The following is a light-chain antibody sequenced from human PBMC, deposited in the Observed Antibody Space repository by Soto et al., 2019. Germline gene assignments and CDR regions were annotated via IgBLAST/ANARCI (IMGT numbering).Light chain of an antibody. CDR2: GNS. V-gene: IGLV1-40*01. J-gene: IGLJ3*02. CDR3: QSYDSSLSGPWV. CDR1: SSNIGAGYD. Sequence: QSVLTQPPSVSGAPGQRVTISCTGSSSNIGAGYDVHWYQQLPGTAPKLLIYGNSNRPSGVPDRCSGCKSGTSASLAITGLQAEDEAEYYCQSYDSSLSGPWVFGGGTKLTV.